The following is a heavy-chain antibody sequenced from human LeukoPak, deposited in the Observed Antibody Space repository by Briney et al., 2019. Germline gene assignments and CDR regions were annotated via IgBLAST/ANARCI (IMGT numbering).Heavy chain of an antibody. CDR3: ARANYYDSSGYSSY. CDR2: ISAYNGNT. Sequence: GASVKVSCKASGYTFTSYGISWVRQAPGQGLEWMGWISAYNGNTNYAQKLQGRVTMTTDTSTSTAYMELRSLRSDDTAVYYCARANYYDSSGYSSYWGQGTLVTVSS. V-gene: IGHV1-18*01. D-gene: IGHD3-22*01. J-gene: IGHJ4*02. CDR1: GYTFTSYG.